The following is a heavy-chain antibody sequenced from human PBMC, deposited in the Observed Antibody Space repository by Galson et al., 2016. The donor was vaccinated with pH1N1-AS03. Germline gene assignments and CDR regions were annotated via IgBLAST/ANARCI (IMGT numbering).Heavy chain of an antibody. CDR3: ARLSSNSCSFGYLDY. J-gene: IGHJ4*02. CDR2: ISGSSSYI. V-gene: IGHV3-21*01. D-gene: IGHD1-26*01. CDR1: GFSFSYSG. Sequence: SLRLSCAASGFSFSYSGLSWVRQAPGKGLEWVASISGSSSYIYYGESMKGRFTISRDNAKKSLYLEISGLRAEDTAVYYCARLSSNSCSFGYLDYWGQGTLVSVSS.